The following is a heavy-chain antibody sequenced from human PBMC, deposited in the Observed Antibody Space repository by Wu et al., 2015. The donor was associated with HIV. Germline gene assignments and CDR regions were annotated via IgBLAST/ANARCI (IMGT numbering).Heavy chain of an antibody. J-gene: IGHJ5*02. V-gene: IGHV1-2*02. CDR2: INPNSGGT. Sequence: QVQLVQSGAEVKKPGASVMVSCKASGYTFTDYYMHWVRQAPGQGLQWMGWINPNSGGTNYAQKFQGRVTMTTDTSTSTAYMELRSLRSDDTAVYYCARVNSGDIVVVSAAGFDPWGQGTLVTVSS. D-gene: IGHD2-2*01. CDR3: ARVNSGDIVVVSAAGFDP. CDR1: GYTFTDYY.